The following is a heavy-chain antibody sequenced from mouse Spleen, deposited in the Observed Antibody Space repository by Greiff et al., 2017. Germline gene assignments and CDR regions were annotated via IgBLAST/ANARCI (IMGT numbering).Heavy chain of an antibody. V-gene: IGHV6-6*02. J-gene: IGHJ3*01. CDR2: IRLKSNNYAT. Sequence: EVKLMESGGGLVQPGGSMKLSCVASGFTFSNYWMNWVRQSPEKGLEWVAEIRLKSNNYATHYAESVKGRFTISRDDSKSSVYLQMNNLRAEDTGIYYCTRLTGTSWFAYWGQGTLVTVSA. CDR1: GFTFSNYW. D-gene: IGHD4-1*01. CDR3: TRLTGTSWFAY.